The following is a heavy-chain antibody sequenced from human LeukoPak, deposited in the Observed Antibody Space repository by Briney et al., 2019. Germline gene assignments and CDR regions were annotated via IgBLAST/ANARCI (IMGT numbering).Heavy chain of an antibody. V-gene: IGHV3-23*01. CDR3: ARDHGDYYDSSGYYGYDAFDI. Sequence: PGGSLRLSCAASKFTFSDHAMSWVRQAPGKGLEWVSGIDASAGNTYYADSVKGRFTISRDNAKNSLYLQMNSLRAEDTAVYYCARDHGDYYDSSGYYGYDAFDIWGQGTMVTVSS. J-gene: IGHJ3*02. D-gene: IGHD3-22*01. CDR1: KFTFSDHA. CDR2: IDASAGNT.